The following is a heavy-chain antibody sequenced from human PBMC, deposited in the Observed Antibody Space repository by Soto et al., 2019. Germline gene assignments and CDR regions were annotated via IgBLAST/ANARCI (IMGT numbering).Heavy chain of an antibody. J-gene: IGHJ4*02. CDR1: GFTFRSYS. CDR2: ISDTSSSK. D-gene: IGHD6-19*01. CDR3: ARERGSWYYFDF. Sequence: EVQLVESGGGLVKPGESLSLSCAASGFTFRSYSMNWVRQAPGKGLEWVSSISDTSSSKYYADSIKGRFTISRDNAKNALFLQMNSLRAEDTAVYFCARERGSWYYFDFWGQGTLVTVSS. V-gene: IGHV3-21*01.